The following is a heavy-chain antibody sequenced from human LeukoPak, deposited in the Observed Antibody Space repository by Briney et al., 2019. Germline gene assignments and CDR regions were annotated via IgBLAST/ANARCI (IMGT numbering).Heavy chain of an antibody. Sequence: PGGSLRLSCAASGFTFSDYYMSWIRQAPGKGLEWVSYISSSGSTIYYADSVKGRFTTSRDNAKNSLYLQMNSLGAEDTAVYYCARDRSGYDYDYYYYMDVWGKGTTVTISS. D-gene: IGHD5-12*01. CDR1: GFTFSDYY. J-gene: IGHJ6*03. CDR3: ARDRSGYDYDYYYYMDV. CDR2: ISSSGSTI. V-gene: IGHV3-11*01.